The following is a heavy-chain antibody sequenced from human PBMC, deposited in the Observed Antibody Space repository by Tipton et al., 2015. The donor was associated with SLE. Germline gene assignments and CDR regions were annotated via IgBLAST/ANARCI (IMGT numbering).Heavy chain of an antibody. CDR2: IYTSGST. J-gene: IGHJ4*02. V-gene: IGHV4-61*02. CDR3: ARTLLEPYYFDY. D-gene: IGHD3-3*01. Sequence: TLSLTCTVSGGSISSGSYYWSWIRQPAGKGLEWIGRIYTSGSTNYNPSLKSRVTISVDTSKNQFSLKLRSVTAADTAVYYCARTLLEPYYFDYWGQGTLVTVSS. CDR1: GGSISSGSYY.